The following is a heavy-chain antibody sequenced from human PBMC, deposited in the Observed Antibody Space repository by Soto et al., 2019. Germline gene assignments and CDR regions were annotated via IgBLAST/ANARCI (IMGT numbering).Heavy chain of an antibody. CDR1: GGSISSGGYY. CDR3: ARVFLMEISLVLRNPLNWFDF. CDR2: IYYSGST. V-gene: IGHV4-31*03. D-gene: IGHD2-8*01. Sequence: PSETLSLTCTVSGGSISSGGYYWSWIRQHPGKGLEWIGYIYYSGSTYYNPSLKSRVTISVDTSKNQFSLKLSSVTAADTAVYYCARVFLMEISLVLRNPLNWFDFWCQRTLVTLSS. J-gene: IGHJ5*01.